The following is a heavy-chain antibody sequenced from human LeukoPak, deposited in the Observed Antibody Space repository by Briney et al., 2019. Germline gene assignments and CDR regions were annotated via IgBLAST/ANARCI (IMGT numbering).Heavy chain of an antibody. CDR3: ARSSPGTYYKYFQH. J-gene: IGHJ1*01. V-gene: IGHV1-2*02. CDR2: INPNSGGT. Sequence: ASVKVSCKASGYTFTGYYMHWVRQAPGQGLEWMGWINPNSGGTNYAQKFQGRVTMTRDTSISTAYMELSRLRSDDTAVYYCARSSPGTYYKYFQHWGQGTLVTVSS. CDR1: GYTFTGYY. D-gene: IGHD3-10*01.